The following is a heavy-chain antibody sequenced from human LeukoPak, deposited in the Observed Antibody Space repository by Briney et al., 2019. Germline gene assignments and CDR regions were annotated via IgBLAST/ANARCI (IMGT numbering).Heavy chain of an antibody. CDR3: ARVQGQLPRRGTYAFDI. CDR2: IYHSGST. CDR1: GGSISSGGYY. V-gene: IGHV4-30-2*01. J-gene: IGHJ3*02. Sequence: PSETLSLTCTVSGGSISSGGYYWSWIRQPPGKGLEWIGYIYHSGSTYYNPSLKSRVTISVDRSKNQFFLKLSSVTAADTAVYYCARVQGQLPRRGTYAFDIWGQGTMVTVSS. D-gene: IGHD3-16*01.